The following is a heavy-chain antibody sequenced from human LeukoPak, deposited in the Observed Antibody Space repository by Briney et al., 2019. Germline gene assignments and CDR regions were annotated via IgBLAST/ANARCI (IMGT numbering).Heavy chain of an antibody. J-gene: IGHJ4*02. CDR3: AREMATIPD. V-gene: IGHV3-48*02. D-gene: IGHD5-24*01. CDR2: ISSSSSTI. Sequence: GGSLRLSCAASGFTFSIYSMNWVRQAPGKGLEWVSYISSSSSTIYYADSVKGRFTISRDNAQSSLYLQMNSLRDEDTAIYYCAREMATIPDWGQGTLVTVSS. CDR1: GFTFSIYS.